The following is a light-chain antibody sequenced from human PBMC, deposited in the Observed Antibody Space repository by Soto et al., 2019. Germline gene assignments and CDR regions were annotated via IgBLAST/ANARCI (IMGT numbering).Light chain of an antibody. CDR1: SSDVCGYNY. CDR3: SSYAGSNNVI. CDR2: EVS. Sequence: QSALTQPPSASGSPGQSVTISCTGTSSDVCGYNYVSWYQQHPGKAPKLMIYEVSERPSGVPDRFSGSKSGNTASLTVSGLQGEYEADYYCSSYAGSNNVIFGGGTKLTVL. J-gene: IGLJ2*01. V-gene: IGLV2-8*01.